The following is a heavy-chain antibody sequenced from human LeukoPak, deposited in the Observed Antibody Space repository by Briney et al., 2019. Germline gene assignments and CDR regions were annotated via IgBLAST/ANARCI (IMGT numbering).Heavy chain of an antibody. V-gene: IGHV3-21*06. Sequence: GGSLRLSCVGSGFTFGIHGMNWVRQAPAKGQEWVSFISTSSTYIKYADSLKGRFTVSRDNVKSSLYLQMSSLTAEDTAVYYCARDRCSNSDCPFDYWGQGTLVTVSS. CDR3: ARDRCSNSDCPFDY. D-gene: IGHD2-21*02. CDR2: ISTSSTYI. CDR1: GFTFGIHG. J-gene: IGHJ4*02.